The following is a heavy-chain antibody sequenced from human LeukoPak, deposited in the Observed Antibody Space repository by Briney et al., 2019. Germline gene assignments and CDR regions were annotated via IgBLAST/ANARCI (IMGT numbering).Heavy chain of an antibody. CDR2: IYYSGST. D-gene: IGHD5-24*01. J-gene: IGHJ4*02. CDR1: GGSISSGDYY. V-gene: IGHV4-61*08. CDR3: ARGDIEMATITYDY. Sequence: SETLSLTCTVSGGSISSGDYYWRWLRQPPGKGLEWLGYIYYSGSTNYNPSLKSRVTISVDTSKNQFSLKLSSVTAADTAVYYCARGDIEMATITYDYWGQGTLVTVSS.